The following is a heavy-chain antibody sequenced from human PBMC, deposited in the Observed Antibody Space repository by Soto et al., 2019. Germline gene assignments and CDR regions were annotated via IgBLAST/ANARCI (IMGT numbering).Heavy chain of an antibody. V-gene: IGHV1-46*03. Sequence: GASVKVSCKASGYTFTSYYMHWVRQAPGQGLEWMGIINPSGGSTSYAQKFQGRVTMTRDTSTSTVYMELSSLRSEDTAVYYCAIGALYCTGGSCYSGYYYYMDVWGKGTTVTVSS. J-gene: IGHJ6*03. CDR2: INPSGGST. CDR3: AIGALYCTGGSCYSGYYYYMDV. D-gene: IGHD2-15*01. CDR1: GYTFTSYY.